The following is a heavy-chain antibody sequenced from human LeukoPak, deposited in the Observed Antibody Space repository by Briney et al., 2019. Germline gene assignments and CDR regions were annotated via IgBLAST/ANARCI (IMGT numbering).Heavy chain of an antibody. D-gene: IGHD5-12*01. CDR3: ARVGEDIVADYYGMDV. J-gene: IGHJ6*04. CDR2: IWYDGSNK. CDR1: GFTFSSYG. V-gene: IGHV3-33*01. Sequence: GGSLRLSCAASGFTFSSYGMHWVRQAPGKGLEWVAVIWYDGSNKYYADSVKGRFTISRDNAKNTLYLQMNSLRAEDTAVYYCARVGEDIVADYYGMDVWGKGTTVTVSS.